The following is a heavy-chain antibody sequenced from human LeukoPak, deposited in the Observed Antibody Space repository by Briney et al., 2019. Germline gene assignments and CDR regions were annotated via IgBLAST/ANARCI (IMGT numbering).Heavy chain of an antibody. V-gene: IGHV3-23*01. CDR2: ISGSGGST. D-gene: IGHD3/OR15-3a*01. CDR3: AADIDFHFDY. CDR1: GFTFSSYA. Sequence: GGSLRLSCAASGFTFSSYAMSWVRQAPGKGLEWVSAISGSGGSTYYAASVKGRFTISRDNAKNSLSLQMNTLRVEDTAVYYCAADIDFHFDYWGQGTLVTVSS. J-gene: IGHJ4*02.